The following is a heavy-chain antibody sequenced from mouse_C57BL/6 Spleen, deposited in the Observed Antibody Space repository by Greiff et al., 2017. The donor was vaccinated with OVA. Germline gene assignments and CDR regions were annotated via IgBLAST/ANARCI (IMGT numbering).Heavy chain of an antibody. CDR3: ARKGCGSSYEGYALDY. Sequence: QVQLQQPGAELVRPGSSVKLSCKASGYTFTSYWMDWVKQRPGQGLEWIGNIYPSDSETHYNQKFKDKATLTVDKSSSTAYMQLSSLTSEDSAVYYCARKGCGSSYEGYALDYWGQGTSVTVSA. CDR1: GYTFTSYW. J-gene: IGHJ4*01. V-gene: IGHV1-61*01. D-gene: IGHD1-1*01. CDR2: IYPSDSET.